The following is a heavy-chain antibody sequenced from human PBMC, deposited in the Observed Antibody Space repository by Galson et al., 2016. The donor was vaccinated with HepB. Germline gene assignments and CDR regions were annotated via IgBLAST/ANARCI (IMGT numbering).Heavy chain of an antibody. CDR1: RFTFSNYA. Sequence: SLRLSCAASRFTFSNYAMSWVRQAPGKGLEWVSGISNSGGTTYFADSVKGRFTISRDNSQNTLYLQMNSLRAEDTAVYYCAKLDCGRDCPRDDWGQGTLVTVSS. D-gene: IGHD2-21*02. CDR2: ISNSGGTT. V-gene: IGHV3-23*01. CDR3: AKLDCGRDCPRDD. J-gene: IGHJ4*02.